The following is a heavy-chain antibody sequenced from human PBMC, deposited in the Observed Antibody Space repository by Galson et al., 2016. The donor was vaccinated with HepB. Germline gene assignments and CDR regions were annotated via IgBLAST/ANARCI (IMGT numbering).Heavy chain of an antibody. CDR2: IWYDGSRE. V-gene: IGHV3-33*01. D-gene: IGHD2-15*01. Sequence: LRLSCAASGFTFSHYGMHWVRQAPGKGLEWVAIIWYDGSREDYLDSVKGRFTISRDNSKNMLYLEMNSLRVEDTAMYYCARGGSGPYSWDYWGQGTPVTVSS. CDR3: ARGGSGPYSWDY. J-gene: IGHJ4*02. CDR1: GFTFSHYG.